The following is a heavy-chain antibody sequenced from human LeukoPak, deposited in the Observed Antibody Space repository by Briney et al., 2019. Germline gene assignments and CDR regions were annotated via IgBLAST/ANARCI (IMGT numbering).Heavy chain of an antibody. CDR3: ARDDAYYGSGSYPDY. D-gene: IGHD3-10*01. V-gene: IGHV3-30*04. Sequence: GRSLRLSCAASGLTFNSHAMHWVRQAPGKGLEWVAFISYDGSNKYYADSVKGRFTIFRDNSKHTLYLQMNSLSAEDTALYYCARDDAYYGSGSYPDYWGQGTLVTVSS. J-gene: IGHJ4*02. CDR2: ISYDGSNK. CDR1: GLTFNSHA.